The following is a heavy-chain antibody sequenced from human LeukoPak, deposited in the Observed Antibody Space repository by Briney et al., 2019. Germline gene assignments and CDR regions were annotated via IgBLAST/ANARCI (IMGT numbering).Heavy chain of an antibody. V-gene: IGHV3-20*04. Sequence: GGSLRLSCAASGFTFDDYGMSWVRQAPGKGLEWVCGINWNGGSKGYADSVKGRFTISRDNAKNSLYLQMNSLRAEDTAVYYCARSRYCSVGNCDLDAVDIWGQGTMVTVSS. D-gene: IGHD2-15*01. CDR3: ARSRYCSVGNCDLDAVDI. CDR2: INWNGGSK. J-gene: IGHJ3*02. CDR1: GFTFDDYG.